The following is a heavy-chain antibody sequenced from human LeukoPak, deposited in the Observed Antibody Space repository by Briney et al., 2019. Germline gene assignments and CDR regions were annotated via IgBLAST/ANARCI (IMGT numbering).Heavy chain of an antibody. CDR1: GFTFSSYA. V-gene: IGHV3-23*01. Sequence: GGSLRLSCAASGFTFSSYAMRWVRQAPGKGLEWVSAISGSGGSTYYADSVKGRFTISRDNSKNTLYLQMNSLRAEDTAVYYCAKDRGFMDSRLGFDYWGQGTLVTVSS. CDR2: ISGSGGST. CDR3: AKDRGFMDSRLGFDY. D-gene: IGHD3-10*01. J-gene: IGHJ4*02.